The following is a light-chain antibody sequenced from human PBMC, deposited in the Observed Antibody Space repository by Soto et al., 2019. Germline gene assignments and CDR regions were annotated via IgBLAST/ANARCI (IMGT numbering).Light chain of an antibody. Sequence: DIQMTQSPSTLSASVGDRVSITFRASQSISSWLAWYQQKPGKAPKLLIYDASSLESGVPSRFSGSGSGTHFTLTITGLQPADFATYYCQQNFSIPITFGQGTRLEIK. J-gene: IGKJ5*01. CDR3: QQNFSIPIT. CDR2: DAS. CDR1: QSISSW. V-gene: IGKV1-5*01.